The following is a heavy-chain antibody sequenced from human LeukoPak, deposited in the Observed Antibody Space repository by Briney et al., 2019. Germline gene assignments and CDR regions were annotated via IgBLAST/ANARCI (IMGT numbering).Heavy chain of an antibody. CDR2: IYYSGST. D-gene: IGHD1-26*01. CDR1: GGSVSSYY. V-gene: IGHV4-59*02. Sequence: PSETLSLTCTVSGGSVSSYYWSWIRQPPGKGLEWIGYIYYSGSTNYNPSLKSRVTISVDTSKNQFSLKLSSVTAADTAVYYCARVGGGGYYFDYWGQGTLVTVSS. J-gene: IGHJ4*02. CDR3: ARVGGGGYYFDY.